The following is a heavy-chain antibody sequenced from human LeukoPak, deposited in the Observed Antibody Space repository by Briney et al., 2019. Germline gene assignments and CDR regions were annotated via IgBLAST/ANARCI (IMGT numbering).Heavy chain of an antibody. V-gene: IGHV4-39*01. D-gene: IGHD6-13*01. Sequence: SETLSLTCTVSDGSIGSSSYYWGWIRQPPGKGLEWIGNIYYSGSTYYNPSLKSRLTISVDTSKNQFSLRLSSVTAADTAVYYCARGAGTFDYWGQGTLVTVSS. CDR1: DGSIGSSSYY. CDR3: ARGAGTFDY. J-gene: IGHJ4*02. CDR2: IYYSGST.